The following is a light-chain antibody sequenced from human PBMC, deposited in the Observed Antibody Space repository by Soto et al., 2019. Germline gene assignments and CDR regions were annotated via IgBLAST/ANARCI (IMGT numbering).Light chain of an antibody. Sequence: EMVMTQSPATLSVSPGERATLSCRASESVRSNLAWYQQKPGQAPRLLIYGASTRATGIPARFSGSGSGTDFTLTISSLQTEDLAVYYCQQYNNWPRTFGQGTKVDI. V-gene: IGKV3D-15*01. J-gene: IGKJ1*01. CDR1: ESVRSN. CDR2: GAS. CDR3: QQYNNWPRT.